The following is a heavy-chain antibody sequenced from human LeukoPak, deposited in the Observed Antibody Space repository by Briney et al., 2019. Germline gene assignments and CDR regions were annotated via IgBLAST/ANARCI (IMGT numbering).Heavy chain of an antibody. CDR3: ATDCGGDCYSRY. CDR2: INSHNGGT. CDR1: GYTFNDYY. D-gene: IGHD2-21*02. V-gene: IGHV1-2*02. Sequence: ASVKVSCTASGYTFNDYYLHWVRQAPGQGLEWMGWINSHNGGTKYAQRFQGRVTMTRDTSITTAYMELSRLKSDDTAVYYCATDCGGDCYSRYWGQGTLVTVSS. J-gene: IGHJ4*02.